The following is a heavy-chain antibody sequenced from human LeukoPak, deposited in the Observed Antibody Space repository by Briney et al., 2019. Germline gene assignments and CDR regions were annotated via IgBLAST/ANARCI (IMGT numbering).Heavy chain of an antibody. CDR1: RFTFANYV. J-gene: IGHJ5*02. CDR2: ISVSDDST. V-gene: IGHV3-23*01. Sequence: GGSLTLSCAAARFTFANYVLSWVRQAPGKGLAWMSSISVSDDSTYYTDSVKGRFTIYRDNSKNTLYLQMNSLSAEDTAVYFCARGKYCSSTSCYFMDYWFDPWGQGTLVTVS. CDR3: ARGKYCSSTSCYFMDYWFDP. D-gene: IGHD2-2*01.